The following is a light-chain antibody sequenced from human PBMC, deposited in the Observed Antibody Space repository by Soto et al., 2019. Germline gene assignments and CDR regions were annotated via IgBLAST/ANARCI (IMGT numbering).Light chain of an antibody. CDR3: SSFAVNNNLV. CDR1: SSDVGGYNY. V-gene: IGLV2-8*01. J-gene: IGLJ2*01. Sequence: QSALTQPPSASGSPGQSVTISCTGTSSDVGGYNYVSWYQQHPGKAPKLMISEVSKRPSGVPDRFSGSKSGNTASLTVSGLQAEDDAYYYCSSFAVNNNLVFGGGTKLTVL. CDR2: EVS.